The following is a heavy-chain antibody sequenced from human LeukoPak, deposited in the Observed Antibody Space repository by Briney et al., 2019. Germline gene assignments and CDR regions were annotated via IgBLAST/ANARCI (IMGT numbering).Heavy chain of an antibody. Sequence: SVKVSCKASGGTFSSYAISWVRQAPGQGLEWMGGIIPIFGTANYAQKFQGRVTITTDESTSTAYMELSSLRSEDTAVYYCAILGYCSSTSCYERYYYYYMDVWGKGTTVTVSS. D-gene: IGHD2-2*01. J-gene: IGHJ6*03. CDR1: GGTFSSYA. CDR3: AILGYCSSTSCYERYYYYYMDV. CDR2: IIPIFGTA. V-gene: IGHV1-69*05.